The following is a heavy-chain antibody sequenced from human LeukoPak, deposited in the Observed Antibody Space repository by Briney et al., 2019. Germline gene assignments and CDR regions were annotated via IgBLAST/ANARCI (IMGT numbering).Heavy chain of an antibody. CDR1: GASISSGDYH. Sequence: SETLSLTRTVSGASISSGDYHWSWIRQHPGKGLEWIGNDGSTSYNPSLKSRLTISVDTSKNHFSLRLSSVTAADTAIYYCAIYFVGGGGRGTWGQGTLVTVSS. CDR2: DGST. V-gene: IGHV4-31*03. CDR3: AIYFVGGGGRGT. D-gene: IGHD2-21*01. J-gene: IGHJ4*02.